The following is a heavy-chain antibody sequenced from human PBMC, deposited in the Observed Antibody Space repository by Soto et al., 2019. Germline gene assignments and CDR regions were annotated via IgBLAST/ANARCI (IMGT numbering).Heavy chain of an antibody. J-gene: IGHJ4*02. Sequence: ETLSLTCTVSGRSVSSGSYYWSWIRQPPGKGLEWIGYIYYSGSTNYNPSLKSRVTIAVDTSKNQFSLKLSSLTAADTAVYYSARASKRPQQNQDTLSVWGQGTLVTVSS. V-gene: IGHV4-61*01. CDR2: IYYSGST. CDR3: ARASKRPQQNQDTLSV. CDR1: GRSVSSGSYY. D-gene: IGHD5-18*01.